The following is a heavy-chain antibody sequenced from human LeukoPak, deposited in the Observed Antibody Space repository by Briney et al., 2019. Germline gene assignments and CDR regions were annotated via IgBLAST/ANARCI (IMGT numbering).Heavy chain of an antibody. D-gene: IGHD3-16*01. Sequence: PGGSLRLSCAASGFTFSNAWMSWVRQAPGKGLERVGRIKSKTDGGTTDYAAPVKGRFTISRDDSKNTLYLQMNSLKTEDTAVYYCTTDTSVMITFGGVYWGQGTLVTVSS. CDR2: IKSKTDGGTT. CDR3: TTDTSVMITFGGVY. V-gene: IGHV3-15*01. CDR1: GFTFSNAW. J-gene: IGHJ4*02.